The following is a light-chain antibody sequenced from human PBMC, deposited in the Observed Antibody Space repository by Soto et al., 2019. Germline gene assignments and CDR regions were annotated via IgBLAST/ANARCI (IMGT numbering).Light chain of an antibody. CDR3: LLYYGGAHLV. V-gene: IGLV7-43*01. CDR1: TGAVTSGNY. J-gene: IGLJ3*02. CDR2: TTN. Sequence: QAVVTQEPSLTVSPGGTVTLTCASSTGAVTSGNYASWFQQFPGQPPRTLIYTTNNRHSWTPARFSGSLLGGRAALTLSGAQPEDEAHYYCLLYYGGAHLVFGGGTKLTVL.